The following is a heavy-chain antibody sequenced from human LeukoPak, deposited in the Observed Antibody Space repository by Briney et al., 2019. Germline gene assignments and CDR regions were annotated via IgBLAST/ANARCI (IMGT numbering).Heavy chain of an antibody. J-gene: IGHJ4*02. CDR1: GYTFTPYF. V-gene: IGHV1-46*01. Sequence: GASVKVSCKASGYTFTPYFIHWVRQAPGQGLEWMGIINPTGGSTTYAQKFQGRVTVTRDMSTSTVYMGLSSLTSEDTAVYYCARDRVIVGGTATYNFDHWGQGTLVTVSS. CDR2: INPTGGST. D-gene: IGHD1-14*01. CDR3: ARDRVIVGGTATYNFDH.